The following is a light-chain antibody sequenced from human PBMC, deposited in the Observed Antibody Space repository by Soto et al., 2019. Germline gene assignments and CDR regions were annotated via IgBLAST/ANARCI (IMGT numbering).Light chain of an antibody. CDR1: QNIDMY. J-gene: IGKJ1*01. CDR3: QQSITYPWT. V-gene: IGKV1-5*03. Sequence: DIQMTQSPSTLSASAGDRVTITCRASQNIDMYLAWYQQKPGQAPSLLIHRASSLQSGVPSRFSGSGSGTEFTLTISSLQPDDFATYYCQQSITYPWTFGQGTKVDIK. CDR2: RAS.